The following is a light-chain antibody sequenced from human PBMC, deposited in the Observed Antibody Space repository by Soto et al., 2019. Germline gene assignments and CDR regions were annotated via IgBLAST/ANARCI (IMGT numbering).Light chain of an antibody. CDR2: EGT. CDR3: CSSAGSSLYV. V-gene: IGLV2-23*01. CDR1: SSDVGTYNL. Sequence: QSALTQPASVSGSPGQSIAISCTGTSSDVGTYNLVSWYQQHPGKAPKLMIYEGTKRPSGVSNRFSGSKSANTASLTISGLRAEDEADYYCCSSAGSSLYVFGSGTKVTVL. J-gene: IGLJ1*01.